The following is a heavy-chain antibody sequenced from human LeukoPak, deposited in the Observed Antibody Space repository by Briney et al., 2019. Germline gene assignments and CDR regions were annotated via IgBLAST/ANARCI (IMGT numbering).Heavy chain of an antibody. CDR3: ARAGVGRHSNWFDP. Sequence: PSETLSLACTVSGGSISSSSYYWGWIRQPPGKGLEWIGSIYYSGSTYYNPSLKSRVTISVDTSKNQFSLKLSSVTAADTAVYYCARAGVGRHSNWFDPWGQGTLVTVSS. J-gene: IGHJ5*02. D-gene: IGHD3-10*01. CDR2: IYYSGST. V-gene: IGHV4-39*07. CDR1: GGSISSSSYY.